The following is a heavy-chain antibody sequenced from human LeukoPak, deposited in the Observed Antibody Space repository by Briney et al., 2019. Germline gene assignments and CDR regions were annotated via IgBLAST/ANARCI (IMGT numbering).Heavy chain of an antibody. J-gene: IGHJ4*02. V-gene: IGHV3-23*01. CDR1: EFTSIIYA. CDR2: ITSRGEST. Sequence: GGSLRLSCAASEFTSIIYAMSWVRQAPGKGLQWVSSITSRGESTWYVDSVKGRFTITRDNSENALYLQMHSLRAEDTAVYYCARDRPNYYGSDGHYYRRDGDYWGRGTLVSVSS. D-gene: IGHD3-22*01. CDR3: ARDRPNYYGSDGHYYRRDGDY.